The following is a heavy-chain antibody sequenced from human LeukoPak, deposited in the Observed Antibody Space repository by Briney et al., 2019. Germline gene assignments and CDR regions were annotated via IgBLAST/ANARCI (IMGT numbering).Heavy chain of an antibody. CDR2: IGTIAGST. V-gene: IGHV3-23*01. CDR3: AKDPGYCSPTDCYELHYFDS. Sequence: GGSLRLSCAASGFTFSISAMSWVREAPGKGLEWVSAIGTIAGSTYYADSVKGRFTISRDDSKNTLYLQMNSLRVEDTAVYHCAKDPGYCSPTDCYELHYFDSWGQGTLVTVSS. J-gene: IGHJ4*02. D-gene: IGHD2-2*01. CDR1: GFTFSISA.